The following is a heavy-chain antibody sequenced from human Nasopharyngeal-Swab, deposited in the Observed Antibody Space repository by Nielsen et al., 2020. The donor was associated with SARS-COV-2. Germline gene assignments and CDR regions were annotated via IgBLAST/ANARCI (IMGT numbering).Heavy chain of an antibody. CDR2: IYSGGST. CDR1: GFTVSSNY. Sequence: GESLKIPCAASGFTVSSNYMSWVRQAPGKGLEWVSVIYSGGSTYYADSVKGRFTISRDNAKNSLYLQMNSLRDEDTAVYYCARVLFLEWLLYAPGAFDIWGQGTMVTVSS. D-gene: IGHD3-3*01. CDR3: ARVLFLEWLLYAPGAFDI. J-gene: IGHJ3*02. V-gene: IGHV3-53*01.